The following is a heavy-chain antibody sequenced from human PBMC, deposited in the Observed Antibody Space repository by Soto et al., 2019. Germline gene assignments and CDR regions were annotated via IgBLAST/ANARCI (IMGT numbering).Heavy chain of an antibody. J-gene: IGHJ4*02. D-gene: IGHD3-3*02. Sequence: QTQSLTCAISRGSVSSNTATWNWVRQSPSRGHEWLGRKYYRSNWNFDYALSVKSRITINPDTSKNQFSLRLNSLTPEDTAVYYCAGELDIHHGLGYWGPGTSVTVSS. CDR1: RGSVSSNTAT. V-gene: IGHV6-1*01. CDR3: AGELDIHHGLGY. CDR2: KYYRSNWNF.